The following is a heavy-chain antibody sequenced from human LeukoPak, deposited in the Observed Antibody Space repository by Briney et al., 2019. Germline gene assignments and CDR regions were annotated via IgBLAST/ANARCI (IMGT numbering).Heavy chain of an antibody. CDR1: GFTFSSYA. CDR3: ARAYSRYCSGGSCYSPDAFDI. D-gene: IGHD2-15*01. Sequence: PGGYLRLSCAASGFTFSSYAMHWVRQAPGKGLEWVAVISYDGSNKYYADSVKGQFTISRDNTKNTLYLQMNSLRAEDTAVYYCARAYSRYCSGGSCYSPDAFDIWGQGTMVTVSS. J-gene: IGHJ3*02. CDR2: ISYDGSNK. V-gene: IGHV3-30*04.